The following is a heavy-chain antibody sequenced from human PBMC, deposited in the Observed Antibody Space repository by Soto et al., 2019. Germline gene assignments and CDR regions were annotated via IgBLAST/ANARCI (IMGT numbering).Heavy chain of an antibody. CDR2: IYYIFST. Sequence: SETLSLTCTVSGGSISSYYWSWIRQPPVNGLEFIGYIYYIFSTDYNPSLKSRFTISVYTSKNHFALKLSSFTAADTAVYYCERLIAAAATWYFDYWGQGTLVTVSS. J-gene: IGHJ4*02. V-gene: IGHV4-59*08. CDR1: GGSISSYY. CDR3: ERLIAAAATWYFDY. D-gene: IGHD6-25*01.